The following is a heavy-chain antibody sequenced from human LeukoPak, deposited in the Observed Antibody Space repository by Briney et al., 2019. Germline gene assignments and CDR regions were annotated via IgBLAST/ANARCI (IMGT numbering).Heavy chain of an antibody. CDR1: GFSLSTNGMG. D-gene: IGHD4-23*01. Sequence: SGPTLVKPTQTLTLTCTFSGFSLSTNGMGVGWIRQSPGKALEWLALIYWDDDKRYSPSLKSRLTITKDTSKNQVVLTMTNVDPVDTATYYCAHTRGGKETGYFDYWGQGTLVTVSS. CDR3: AHTRGGKETGYFDY. J-gene: IGHJ4*02. V-gene: IGHV2-5*02. CDR2: IYWDDDK.